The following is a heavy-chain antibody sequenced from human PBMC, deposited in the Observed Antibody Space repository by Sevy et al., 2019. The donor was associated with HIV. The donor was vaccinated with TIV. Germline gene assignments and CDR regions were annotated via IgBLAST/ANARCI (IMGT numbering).Heavy chain of an antibody. Sequence: GGSLRLSCAASGFTFSSYGMNWVRQAPGKGLEWVAVIWYDGSNKYYADSVKGRFTISRDNSKNTLYLQMNSLRAEDTAVYYCARDSPIKYYDSSGYYAPFDYWGQGTLVTVSS. D-gene: IGHD3-22*01. CDR2: IWYDGSNK. CDR3: ARDSPIKYYDSSGYYAPFDY. J-gene: IGHJ4*02. V-gene: IGHV3-33*01. CDR1: GFTFSSYG.